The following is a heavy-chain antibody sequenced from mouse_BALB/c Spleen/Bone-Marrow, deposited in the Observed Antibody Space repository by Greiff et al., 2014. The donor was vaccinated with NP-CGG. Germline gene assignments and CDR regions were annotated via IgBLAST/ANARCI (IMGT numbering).Heavy chain of an antibody. Sequence: QVHVKQSGAELMKPGASVKISCKATGYTFSSYWIEWVKQRPGHGLEWIGEILPGSGSTNYNEKFKGKATFTADTSSNTAYMQLSSLTSEDSAVYYCARGGYYGSSYEEYAMDYWGQGTSVTVSS. CDR1: GYTFSSYW. V-gene: IGHV1-9*01. CDR2: ILPGSGST. CDR3: ARGGYYGSSYEEYAMDY. J-gene: IGHJ4*01. D-gene: IGHD1-1*01.